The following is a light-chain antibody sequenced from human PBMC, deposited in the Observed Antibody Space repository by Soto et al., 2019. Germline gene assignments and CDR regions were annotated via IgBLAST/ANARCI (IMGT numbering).Light chain of an antibody. J-gene: IGLJ1*01. Sequence: QSVLTQPPSVSGAPGRRVTISCTGSSSNIGAGYDVHWYQQPPGTAPKLLIYGNSNRPSGVPDRFSGSKSGTSASLAITGLQAEDEADYYCQSFDSSLSGYVFGTGTKVTVL. CDR1: SSNIGAGYD. V-gene: IGLV1-40*01. CDR3: QSFDSSLSGYV. CDR2: GNS.